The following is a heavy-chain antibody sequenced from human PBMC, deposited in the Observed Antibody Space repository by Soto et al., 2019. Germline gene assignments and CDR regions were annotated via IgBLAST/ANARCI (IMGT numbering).Heavy chain of an antibody. D-gene: IGHD1-1*01. CDR2: MSSYNGDT. Sequence: ASVKVSCKASGYTFINYGINWVRQAPGQGLEWMGWMSSYNGDTKYAQNFQGRVTMTTDTSTGTAYMELRSLRSDDTAVYYCARDRLGNVYYYGMDVWGHGTTVTVSS. V-gene: IGHV1-18*01. J-gene: IGHJ6*02. CDR1: GYTFINYG. CDR3: ARDRLGNVYYYGMDV.